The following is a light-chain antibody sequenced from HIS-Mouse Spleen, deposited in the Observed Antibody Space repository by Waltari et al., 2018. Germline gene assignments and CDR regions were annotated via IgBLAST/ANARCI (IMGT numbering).Light chain of an antibody. Sequence: SYELTQPPSVSVSPGQTARITCSGDALPKKYAYWYQQKSGQAPELVIYEDSKRPSGIPVRFSGSRSGTMATWTISGAQVEDEADYYCYSTDSSGNHRVFGGGTKLTVL. CDR2: EDS. J-gene: IGLJ2*01. V-gene: IGLV3-10*01. CDR3: YSTDSSGNHRV. CDR1: ALPKKY.